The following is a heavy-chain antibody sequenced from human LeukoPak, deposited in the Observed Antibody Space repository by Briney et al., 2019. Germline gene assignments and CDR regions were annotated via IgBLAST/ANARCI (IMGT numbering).Heavy chain of an antibody. CDR2: SYPGDSDT. V-gene: IGHV5-51*03. Sequence: PGESLKILCKGSGYSFTSYWIGWVRQMPGKGLELMGISYPGDSDTRYSPSFQGQVTISADKSINTAYLQWSSLKASDTAIYYCVRPDITSRYVVWFDPLGQGTPVTVSS. J-gene: IGHJ5*02. D-gene: IGHD2-2*01. CDR1: GYSFTSYW. CDR3: VRPDITSRYVVWFDP.